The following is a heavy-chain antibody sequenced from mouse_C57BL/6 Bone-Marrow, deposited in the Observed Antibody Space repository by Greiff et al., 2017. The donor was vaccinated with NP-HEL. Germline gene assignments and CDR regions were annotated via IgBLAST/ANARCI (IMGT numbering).Heavy chain of an antibody. V-gene: IGHV1-54*01. Sequence: VQRVESGAELVRPGTSVKVSCKASGYAFTNYLIEWVKQRPGQGLEWIGVINPGSGGTNYNEKFKGKATLTADKSSSTAYMQLSSLTSEDSAVYFCARWGLDYWGQGTTLTVSS. CDR2: INPGSGGT. D-gene: IGHD6-2*01. CDR3: ARWGLDY. CDR1: GYAFTNYL. J-gene: IGHJ2*01.